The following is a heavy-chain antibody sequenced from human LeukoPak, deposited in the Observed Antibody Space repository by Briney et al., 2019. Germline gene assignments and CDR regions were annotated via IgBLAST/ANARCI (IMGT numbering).Heavy chain of an antibody. V-gene: IGHV3-74*01. CDR1: GFTFSSWY. CDR3: ASPKPDY. CDR2: ITSDGSTS. J-gene: IGHJ4*02. Sequence: GGSLRLSCAASGFTFSSWYMYWVRQRPGKGLEWLCRITSDGSTSYYADSVRDRFTISRDNAKNTLYLQMNSLTDEDTAVYYCASPKPDYWGQGTLVTVSS.